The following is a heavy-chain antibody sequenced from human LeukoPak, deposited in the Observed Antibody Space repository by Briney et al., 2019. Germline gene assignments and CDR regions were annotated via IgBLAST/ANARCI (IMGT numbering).Heavy chain of an antibody. J-gene: IGHJ6*03. CDR1: GFTFSSYS. CDR3: ARQTTVTTGGYMDV. D-gene: IGHD4-17*01. V-gene: IGHV3-21*01. Sequence: GGSLRLSCAASGFTFSSYSMNWVRQAPGKGLEWVSSISSSSSYIYYADSVKGRFTISRDNAKNSLYLQMNSLRAEDTAVYYCARQTTVTTGGYMDVWGKGTTVTVSS. CDR2: ISSSSSYI.